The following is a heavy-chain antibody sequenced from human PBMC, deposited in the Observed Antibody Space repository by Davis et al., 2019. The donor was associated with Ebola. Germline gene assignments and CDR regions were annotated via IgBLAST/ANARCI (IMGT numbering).Heavy chain of an antibody. Sequence: MPGGSLRLSCTVSGGSISSSSYYWGWIRQPPGKGLEWIGSIYYSGSTYYNPSLKSRVTISVDTSKNQFSLKLSSVTAADTAVYYCARRGYSSGWYALDVWGQGTTVTVSS. J-gene: IGHJ6*02. CDR1: GGSISSSSYY. CDR3: ARRGYSSGWYALDV. D-gene: IGHD6-19*01. CDR2: IYYSGST. V-gene: IGHV4-39*01.